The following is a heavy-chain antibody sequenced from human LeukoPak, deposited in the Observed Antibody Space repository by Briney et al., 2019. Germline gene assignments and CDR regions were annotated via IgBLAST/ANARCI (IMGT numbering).Heavy chain of an antibody. CDR1: GGSISSSNW. D-gene: IGHD6-19*01. J-gene: IGHJ4*02. Sequence: PSETLSLTCAVSGGSISSSNWWSWVRQPPGKGLEWIGEIYHGGSTNYNPSLKSRVTISVDKSKNQFSLKLSSVTAADTAVYYCARVGSVAGIGLDYWGQGTLVTVSS. V-gene: IGHV4-4*02. CDR3: ARVGSVAGIGLDY. CDR2: IYHGGST.